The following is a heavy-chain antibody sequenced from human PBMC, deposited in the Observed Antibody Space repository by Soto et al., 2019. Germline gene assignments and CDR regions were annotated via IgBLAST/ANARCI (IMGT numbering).Heavy chain of an antibody. J-gene: IGHJ4*02. Sequence: PSETLSLTCAVYGGSFSGYYWSWIRQPPGKGLEWNGEINHSGSTNYNPSLKSRVTISVDTSKNQFSLKLSSVTAADTAVYYCAREGTQYYYDSSGYPLTQMGSDYWGQGTLVTVSS. D-gene: IGHD3-22*01. CDR3: AREGTQYYYDSSGYPLTQMGSDY. V-gene: IGHV4-34*01. CDR2: INHSGST. CDR1: GGSFSGYY.